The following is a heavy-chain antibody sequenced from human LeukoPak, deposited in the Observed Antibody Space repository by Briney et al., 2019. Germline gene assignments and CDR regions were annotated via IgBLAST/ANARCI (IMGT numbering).Heavy chain of an antibody. CDR2: ISYDGSNK. D-gene: IGHD2-8*01. V-gene: IGHV3-30*18. CDR1: GFTFSSYG. Sequence: GGSLRLSCAASGFTFSSYGMHWDRQAPGKGLEWVAVISYDGSNKYYADSVKGRFTISRDNSKNTLYLQMNSLRAEDTAVYYCAKGEGSMLFDYWGQGTLVTVSS. J-gene: IGHJ4*02. CDR3: AKGEGSMLFDY.